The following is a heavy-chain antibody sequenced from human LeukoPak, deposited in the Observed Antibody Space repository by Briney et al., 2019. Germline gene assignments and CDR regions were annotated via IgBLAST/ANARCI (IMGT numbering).Heavy chain of an antibody. CDR3: AKDPSYISGYFDY. V-gene: IGHV4-4*07. J-gene: IGHJ4*02. D-gene: IGHD3-22*01. CDR2: IYTSGST. CDR1: GASISSYF. Sequence: SETLSLTCAVSGASISSYFWSWIRQPAGKGLEWIGRIYTSGSTIYNPSLKSRVTISVDTSKNQFSLTLNSVTAADTAVYYCAKDPSYISGYFDYWGQGSLVTVSS.